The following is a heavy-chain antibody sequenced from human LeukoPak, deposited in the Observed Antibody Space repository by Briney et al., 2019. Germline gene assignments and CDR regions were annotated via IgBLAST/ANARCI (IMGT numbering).Heavy chain of an antibody. J-gene: IGHJ6*02. CDR2: INSDGSST. CDR3: ARVVDYIAYYYYGMDV. Sequence: GGSLRLSCAASGFTFSSYWMHWVRQAPGKGLVWVSRINSDGSSTSYADSVKGRFTISRDNAKNTLYLQMNSLRAEDTAVYYCARVVDYIAYYYYGMDVWGQGTTVTVSS. V-gene: IGHV3-74*01. CDR1: GFTFSSYW. D-gene: IGHD4-11*01.